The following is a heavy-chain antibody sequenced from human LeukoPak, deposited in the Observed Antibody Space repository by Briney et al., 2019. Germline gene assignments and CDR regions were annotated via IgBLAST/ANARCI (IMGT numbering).Heavy chain of an antibody. D-gene: IGHD2/OR15-2a*01. CDR2: ISPSGNYI. V-gene: IGHV3-21*01. J-gene: IGHJ3*02. CDR3: AKDRDFYHRNSFSPDAFDM. Sequence: GGSLRLSCAASGFTLSTYALNWVRQAPGRGLEWVSTISPSGNYIFYADSVRGRFNISRDDANNSLHLQMDSLRAEDTAVYYCAKDRDFYHRNSFSPDAFDMWGQGTMVIVSS. CDR1: GFTLSTYA.